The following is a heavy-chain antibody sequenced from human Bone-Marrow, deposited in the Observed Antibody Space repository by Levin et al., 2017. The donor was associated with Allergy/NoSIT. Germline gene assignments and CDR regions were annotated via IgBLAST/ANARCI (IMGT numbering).Heavy chain of an antibody. CDR1: GFTFSTSS. CDR3: AGETGYCTGGGCRWFDP. J-gene: IGHJ5*02. Sequence: GESLKISCAASGFTFSTSSMNWVRQAPGKGLQWISSINKNNYIYYADSVKGRFSISRDNSKNSLYLQMNSLRPEDTAIYYCAGETGYCTGGGCRWFDPWGQGTLVTVSS. V-gene: IGHV3-21*01. CDR2: INKNNYI. D-gene: IGHD2-8*02.